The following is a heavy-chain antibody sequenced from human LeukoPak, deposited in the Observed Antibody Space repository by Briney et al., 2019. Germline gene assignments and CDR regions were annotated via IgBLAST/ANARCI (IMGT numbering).Heavy chain of an antibody. D-gene: IGHD2-15*01. V-gene: IGHV1-46*01. Sequence: GASVKVSCKASGYTFTGYYMHWVRQAPGQGLEWMGIINPSGGSTSYAQKFQGRVTMTRDMSTSTVYMELSSLRSEDTAVYYCARDLGYCSGGSCYSTGLGYYYYYMDVWGKGTTVTVSS. CDR3: ARDLGYCSGGSCYSTGLGYYYYYMDV. CDR2: INPSGGST. CDR1: GYTFTGYY. J-gene: IGHJ6*03.